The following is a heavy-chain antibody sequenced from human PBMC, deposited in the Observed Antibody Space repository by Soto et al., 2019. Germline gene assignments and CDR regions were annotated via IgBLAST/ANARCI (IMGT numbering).Heavy chain of an antibody. Sequence: GGSLRLSCAASGFTFSSYWMHWVRQAPGKGLVWVSRINSDGSSTSYADSVKGRFTISRDNAKNTLYLQMNSLRAEDTAVYYCARVYDSSGYYYYYYGMDVWGQGTTVTVSS. V-gene: IGHV3-74*01. CDR1: GFTFSSYW. CDR2: INSDGSST. J-gene: IGHJ6*02. CDR3: ARVYDSSGYYYYYYGMDV. D-gene: IGHD3-22*01.